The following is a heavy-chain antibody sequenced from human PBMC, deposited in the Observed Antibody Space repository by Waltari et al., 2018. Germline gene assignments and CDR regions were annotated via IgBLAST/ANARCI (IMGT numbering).Heavy chain of an antibody. Sequence: QVQLQESGPGLVKPSETLSLTCTVSGGSISSYYWSWIRQPPGKGLEWIGYIYYSGSTNYNPSLKSRVTISVDTSKNQFSLQLGSVTAADTAVYYCARALWASSGYKRTNYYYYGMDVWGQGTTVTVSS. CDR3: ARALWASSGYKRTNYYYYGMDV. V-gene: IGHV4-59*01. D-gene: IGHD3-22*01. CDR1: GGSISSYY. J-gene: IGHJ6*02. CDR2: IYYSGST.